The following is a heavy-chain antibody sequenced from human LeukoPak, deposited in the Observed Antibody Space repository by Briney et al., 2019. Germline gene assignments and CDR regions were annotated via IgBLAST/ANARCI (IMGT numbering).Heavy chain of an antibody. CDR2: ISGSGGST. D-gene: IGHD5-12*01. J-gene: IGHJ4*02. CDR1: GFTFSSYA. Sequence: GGSLRLSCAASGFTFSSYAMSWVRQAPGKGLEWVSAISGSGGSTYYADSVKGRFTISRDNSKNTLYLQMNSLRAEDTAVYYRAKDDYSGYDQTFDYWGQGTLVTVSS. CDR3: AKDDYSGYDQTFDY. V-gene: IGHV3-23*01.